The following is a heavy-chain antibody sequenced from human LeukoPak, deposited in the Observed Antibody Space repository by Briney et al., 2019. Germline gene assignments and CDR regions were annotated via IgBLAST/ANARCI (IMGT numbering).Heavy chain of an antibody. Sequence: PGGSLRLSCAASGFTFSSYAMSWVRQAPGKGLEWVSAISGSGGNTYYADSVKGRFTISRDNSKNTLYLQMNSLRAEDTAVYYCAKAPAAYYDSSGYPAGYFDYWGQGTLVTVSS. V-gene: IGHV3-23*01. J-gene: IGHJ4*02. CDR2: ISGSGGNT. CDR3: AKAPAAYYDSSGYPAGYFDY. D-gene: IGHD3-22*01. CDR1: GFTFSSYA.